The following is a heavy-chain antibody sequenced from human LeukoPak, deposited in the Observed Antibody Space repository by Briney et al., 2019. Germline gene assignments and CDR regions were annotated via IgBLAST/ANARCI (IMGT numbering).Heavy chain of an antibody. CDR1: GGSISSGDYS. V-gene: IGHV4-30-2*01. Sequence: SQTLSLTCAVSGGSISSGDYSWSWIRQPPGKGLEWIGYISHSGSPSYNPSLKSRVTLSVDRSKNQFSLKLSSVTAADTAVYYCAREGDFWSGSFDYWGQGTLVTASS. D-gene: IGHD3-3*01. J-gene: IGHJ4*02. CDR3: AREGDFWSGSFDY. CDR2: ISHSGSP.